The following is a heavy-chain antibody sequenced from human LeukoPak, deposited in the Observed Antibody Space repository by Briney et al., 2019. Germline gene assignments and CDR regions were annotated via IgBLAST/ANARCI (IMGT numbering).Heavy chain of an antibody. CDR1: GDSVSSNSAA. V-gene: IGHV6-1*01. CDR3: ARSAAVAGWYYFGY. D-gene: IGHD6-19*01. J-gene: IGHJ4*02. CDR2: TYYRSKWYN. Sequence: SQTLSLTCAISGDSVSSNSAAWDWTRQSPSRGLEWLGMTYYRSKWYNDYVVSVKSRITINPDTSKNQFSLQLNSVTPEDTAVYYCARSAAVAGWYYFGYWGQGTLVTVSS.